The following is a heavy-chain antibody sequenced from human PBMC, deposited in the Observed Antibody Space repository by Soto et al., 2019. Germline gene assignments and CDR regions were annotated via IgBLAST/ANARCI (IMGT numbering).Heavy chain of an antibody. CDR2: INMDGTKT. Sequence: GGSLRLSCVASEFTFSKYWMHWVRQAPGKGLVWVSRINMDGTKTAYADSVKGRFTVSRDNANDTLYLQMNSLGVEDTAVYYCARDYYYDSRSSSVNWFDPWGQGTLVTVSS. CDR3: ARDYYYDSRSSSVNWFDP. J-gene: IGHJ5*02. D-gene: IGHD3-22*01. V-gene: IGHV3-74*01. CDR1: EFTFSKYW.